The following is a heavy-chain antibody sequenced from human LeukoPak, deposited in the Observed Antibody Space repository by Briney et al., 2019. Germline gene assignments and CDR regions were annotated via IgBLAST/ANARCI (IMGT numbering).Heavy chain of an antibody. CDR1: GGSFSGYY. D-gene: IGHD7-27*01. J-gene: IGHJ4*02. V-gene: IGHV4-34*01. CDR2: INHSGST. CDR3: ARALSGDPFDY. Sequence: PSETLSLTCAVYGGSFSGYYWSWIRQPPGKGLEWIGEINHSGSTNYNPSLKSRVTISVDTSKNQFSLKLSSVTAADTAVYFCARALSGDPFDYWGQGTLVTVSS.